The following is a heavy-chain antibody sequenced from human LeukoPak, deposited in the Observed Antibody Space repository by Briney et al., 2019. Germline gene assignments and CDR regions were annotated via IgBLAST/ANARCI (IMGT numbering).Heavy chain of an antibody. J-gene: IGHJ1*01. CDR2: VSGSGAST. CDR3: AKEARTVGYNSGEYFQH. V-gene: IGHV3-23*01. D-gene: IGHD6-19*01. Sequence: GGSLRLSCAASGFTFSSNAMSWVRQAPGKGLEWVSAVSGSGASTYYADSVKGRFTISRDNSKNTLYLQMNSLSAEDTAVYYCAKEARTVGYNSGEYFQHWGQGTLVTVSS. CDR1: GFTFSSNA.